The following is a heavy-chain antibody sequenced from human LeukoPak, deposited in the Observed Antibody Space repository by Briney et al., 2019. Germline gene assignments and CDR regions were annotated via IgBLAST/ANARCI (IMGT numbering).Heavy chain of an antibody. J-gene: IGHJ3*02. Sequence: GGSLRLSCAASGFTFSDYYMSWIRQAPGKGLEWVSYISSSGSTIYYADSVKGRFTISRDNPKNSLYLQMNSLRAEDTAVYYCASAQTYDYYDSSGYAFDIWGQGTMVTVSS. CDR2: ISSSGSTI. D-gene: IGHD3-22*01. V-gene: IGHV3-11*04. CDR1: GFTFSDYY. CDR3: ASAQTYDYYDSSGYAFDI.